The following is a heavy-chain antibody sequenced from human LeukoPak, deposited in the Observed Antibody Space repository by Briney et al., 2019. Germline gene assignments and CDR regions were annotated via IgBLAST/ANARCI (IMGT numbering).Heavy chain of an antibody. CDR2: INHSGST. J-gene: IGHJ4*02. D-gene: IGHD3-10*01. V-gene: IGHV4-34*01. Sequence: SETLSLTCAVYGGSFSGYYWSWIRQPPGKGLEWIGEINHSGSTNYNPSLKSRVTISVDTSKNQFSLKLSSVTAADTAVYYCARAVVGGSGSYYPPYYFDYWGQGTLVTVSS. CDR1: GGSFSGYY. CDR3: ARAVVGGSGSYYPPYYFDY.